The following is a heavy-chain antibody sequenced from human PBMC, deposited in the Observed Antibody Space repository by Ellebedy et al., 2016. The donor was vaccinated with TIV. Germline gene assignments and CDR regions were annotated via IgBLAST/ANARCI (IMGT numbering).Heavy chain of an antibody. J-gene: IGHJ5*02. Sequence: ASVKVSXXASGYTFTSYYMHWVRQAPGQGLEWMGIINPSGGSTSYAQKFQGRVTMTRDTSTSTVYMELSSLRSEDTAVYYCARDTQTVLLWFGESPRWFDPWGQGTLVTVSS. CDR3: ARDTQTVLLWFGESPRWFDP. CDR1: GYTFTSYY. V-gene: IGHV1-46*01. D-gene: IGHD3-10*01. CDR2: INPSGGST.